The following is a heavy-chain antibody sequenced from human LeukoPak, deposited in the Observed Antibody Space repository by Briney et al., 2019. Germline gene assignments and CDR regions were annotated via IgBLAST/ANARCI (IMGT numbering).Heavy chain of an antibody. CDR1: GYTFTGYY. V-gene: IGHV1-2*02. J-gene: IGHJ4*02. Sequence: ASVKVSCKDSGYTFTGYYMHWVRQAPGQGLEWMGWINPNSGGTNYAQKFQGRVTMTRDTSISTAYMELSRLRSDDTAVYYCARVRAVADYYFDYWGQGTLVTVSS. CDR3: ARVRAVADYYFDY. D-gene: IGHD6-19*01. CDR2: INPNSGGT.